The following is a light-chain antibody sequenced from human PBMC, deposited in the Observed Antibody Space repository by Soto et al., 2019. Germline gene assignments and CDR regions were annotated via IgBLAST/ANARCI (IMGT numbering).Light chain of an antibody. Sequence: VMTHAPATLSVSPVERATLSCRASQTINNNVAWYQLKDGQVPRLVIYGASTRATDIPARFSGSGSGTDFTLTISRLGPEDFALYYCQQYGDSRSITFGQGTRLENK. CDR3: QQYGDSRSIT. CDR2: GAS. V-gene: IGKV3-15*01. CDR1: QTINNN. J-gene: IGKJ5*01.